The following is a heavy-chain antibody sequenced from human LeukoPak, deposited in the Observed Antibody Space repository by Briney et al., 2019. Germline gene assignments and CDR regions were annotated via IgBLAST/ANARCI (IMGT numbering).Heavy chain of an antibody. CDR1: GYTFTCYY. D-gene: IGHD6-6*01. CDR2: INPNSGGT. Sequence: ASVKVSCKASGYTFTCYYMHWVRQAPGQGLEWMGWINPNSGGTNYAQKFQGRVTMTRDTSISTAYMELSRLRSDDTAVYYCARLGPSSSWGYFDYWGQGTLVTVSS. J-gene: IGHJ4*02. CDR3: ARLGPSSSWGYFDY. V-gene: IGHV1-2*02.